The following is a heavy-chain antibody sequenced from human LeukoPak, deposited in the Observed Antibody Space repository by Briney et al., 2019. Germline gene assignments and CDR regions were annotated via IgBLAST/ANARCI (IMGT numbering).Heavy chain of an antibody. J-gene: IGHJ4*02. CDR1: GFTLSTYW. CDR3: AYGYGDY. Sequence: GGSLRLSCAASGFTLSTYWMSWVRQAPGKGLEWVANIKEDGSEKYYVDSVKGRFTISRDNAKNSLYLQMNSLRAEDTAVYYCAYGYGDYWGQGTLVTVSS. D-gene: IGHD5-18*01. V-gene: IGHV3-7*01. CDR2: IKEDGSEK.